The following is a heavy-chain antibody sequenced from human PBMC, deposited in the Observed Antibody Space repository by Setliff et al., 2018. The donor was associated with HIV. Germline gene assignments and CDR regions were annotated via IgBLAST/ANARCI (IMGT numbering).Heavy chain of an antibody. Sequence: SETLSLTCSVSGGSMSSHYWTWVRQPAGKGLEWIGRMYHTGMSNYNPSLKSRVTMSVSPSKNQLSLKLTSVTAADTAVYYCARGSYYYNNIDVWGKGTTVTVSS. CDR1: GGSMSSHY. D-gene: IGHD3-22*01. CDR2: MYHTGMS. J-gene: IGHJ6*04. CDR3: ARGSYYYNNIDV. V-gene: IGHV4-4*07.